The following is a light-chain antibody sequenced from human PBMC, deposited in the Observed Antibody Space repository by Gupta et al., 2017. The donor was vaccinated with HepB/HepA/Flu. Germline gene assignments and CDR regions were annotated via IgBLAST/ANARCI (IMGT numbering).Light chain of an antibody. Sequence: SSELTQDPAVSVALGQTVRITCQGDSLRSYYGSWYQQKAGQAPVLVIYGNNNRPSGIPDRFSGSSLGNTASLIITGAQAEDEADYYCNSRDSSGNHYVFGTVTKVTVL. CDR2: GNN. CDR3: NSRDSSGNHYV. J-gene: IGLJ1*01. CDR1: SLRSYY. V-gene: IGLV3-19*01.